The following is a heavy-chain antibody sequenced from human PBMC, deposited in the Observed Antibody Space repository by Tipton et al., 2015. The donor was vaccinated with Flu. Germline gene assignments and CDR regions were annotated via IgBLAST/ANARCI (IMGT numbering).Heavy chain of an antibody. J-gene: IGHJ4*02. CDR1: GFTFSSYS. V-gene: IGHV3-21*01. D-gene: IGHD3-22*01. Sequence: SLRLSCAASGFTFSSYSMNWARQAPGKGLEWVSSISSSSSYIYYADSVKGRFTITRDNAKNSLYLQMNSLRAEDTAVYYCACARHGYYDSSGSDYWGQGTLVTVSS. CDR3: ACARHGYYDSSGSDY. CDR2: ISSSSSYI.